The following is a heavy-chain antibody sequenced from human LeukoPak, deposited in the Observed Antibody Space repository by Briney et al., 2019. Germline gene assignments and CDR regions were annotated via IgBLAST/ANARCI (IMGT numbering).Heavy chain of an antibody. Sequence: PSETLSLTCAVSGYSISSGYYWGWIRQPPGKGLEWIGSIYHSGSTFNNPSLKSRVTISVDTSKNQFSLKLNSVTAADTAVYYCARSSGDCTNAVCPNWFDPWGQGTLVTVSS. V-gene: IGHV4-38-2*01. CDR2: IYHSGST. CDR1: GYSISSGYY. J-gene: IGHJ5*02. CDR3: ARSSGDCTNAVCPNWFDP. D-gene: IGHD2-8*01.